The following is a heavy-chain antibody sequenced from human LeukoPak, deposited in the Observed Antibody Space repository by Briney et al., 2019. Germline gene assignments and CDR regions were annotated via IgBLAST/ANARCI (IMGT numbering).Heavy chain of an antibody. CDR1: GFTFDKYT. D-gene: IGHD4-17*01. Sequence: GGSLIVSCAASGFTFDKYTMHWVRQAPGKGPEWVSLIHWDGGYPYYTDSVKGRFTISRDNSKNFLYLQMNSLRTEDTALYYCAKDRGDYKGFDCWGQGNLVTVSS. J-gene: IGHJ4*02. CDR2: IHWDGGYP. V-gene: IGHV3-43*01. CDR3: AKDRGDYKGFDC.